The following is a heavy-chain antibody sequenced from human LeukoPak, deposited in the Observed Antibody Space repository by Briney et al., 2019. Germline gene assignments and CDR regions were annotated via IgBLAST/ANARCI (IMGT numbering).Heavy chain of an antibody. D-gene: IGHD3-22*01. CDR1: GGSISSDY. CDR2: IYYSGST. CDR3: AIYYYDSSGYYLPTDY. Sequence: SETLSLTCTVSGGSISSDYWSWIRQPPGKGLEWIGYIYYSGSTNYNPSLKSRVTISVDTSKNQFSLKLSSVTAADTAVYYCAIYYYDSSGYYLPTDYWGQGTLVTVSS. J-gene: IGHJ4*02. V-gene: IGHV4-59*01.